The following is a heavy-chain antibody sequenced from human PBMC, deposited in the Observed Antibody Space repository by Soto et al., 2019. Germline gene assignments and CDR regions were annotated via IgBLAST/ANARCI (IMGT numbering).Heavy chain of an antibody. CDR1: RGTFSSYA. Sequence: PVKVSRKASRGTFSSYAISWVLQDPGQGLEWIGWIVVSSGNTNYAQKFQERVTITRDMSTSTAHMELSSLRSEDTAVYYCAAWLDCGGDCYFIGAFDIWGQGTMVTVSS. D-gene: IGHD2-21*01. CDR2: IVVSSGNT. V-gene: IGHV1-58*02. J-gene: IGHJ3*02. CDR3: AAWLDCGGDCYFIGAFDI.